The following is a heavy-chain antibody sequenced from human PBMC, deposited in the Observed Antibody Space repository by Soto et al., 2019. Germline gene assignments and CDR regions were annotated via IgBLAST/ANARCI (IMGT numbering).Heavy chain of an antibody. V-gene: IGHV4-34*01. CDR3: ARVIFWSGYYSPSRNYYLDY. J-gene: IGHJ4*02. CDR2: INHSGST. CDR1: GGSFSGYY. Sequence: SETLSLTCAVYGGSFSGYYWSWIRQPPGKGLEWIGEINHSGSTNYNPSLKSRVTISVDTSKNQFSLKLSSVTAADTAVYYCARVIFWSGYYSPSRNYYLDYWGQGTLVTVSS. D-gene: IGHD3-3*01.